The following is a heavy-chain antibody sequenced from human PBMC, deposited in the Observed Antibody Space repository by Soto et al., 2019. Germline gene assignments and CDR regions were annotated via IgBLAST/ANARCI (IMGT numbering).Heavy chain of an antibody. CDR1: GFTFSSYA. J-gene: IGHJ3*01. D-gene: IGHD6-19*01. CDR2: ISGSGGST. CDR3: AKGTDYSSGWYVGMEAFEF. V-gene: IGHV3-23*01. Sequence: GGSLRLSCAASGFTFSSYAMSWVRQAPGKGLEWVSAISGSGGSTYYADSVKGRFTISRDNSKNTLYLQMNSLRAEDTAVYYCAKGTDYSSGWYVGMEAFEFWGQGTMVTVSS.